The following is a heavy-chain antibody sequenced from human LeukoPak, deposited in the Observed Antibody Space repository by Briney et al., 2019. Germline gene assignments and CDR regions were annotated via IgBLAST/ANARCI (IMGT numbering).Heavy chain of an antibody. J-gene: IGHJ4*02. CDR3: ARDYDSSGYVDY. D-gene: IGHD3-22*01. CDR2: IYYSGSP. Sequence: SETLSLTCIVSGGSISSSSYYWGWIRQPPGEGLQWLGSIYYSGSPYDNPSLKSRVTISVDTSKNQFSLKLSSVTAADTAVYYCARDYDSSGYVDYWGQGTLVTVSS. CDR1: GGSISSSSYY. V-gene: IGHV4-39*07.